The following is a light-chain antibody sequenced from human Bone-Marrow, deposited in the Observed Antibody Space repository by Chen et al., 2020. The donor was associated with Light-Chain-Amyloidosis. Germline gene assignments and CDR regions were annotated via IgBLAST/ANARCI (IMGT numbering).Light chain of an antibody. V-gene: IGKV1-33*01. J-gene: IGKJ2*01. Sequence: DIQMTQSPSSMSAAVADRVTITCQASQDISSSLNWYQQKQGEAPKLLIYDTSILETGVPSRFRGSGSGTHITFTISSLQSEDFATYYCQQCDNIPYTFGQGTKLEIK. CDR2: DTS. CDR1: QDISSS. CDR3: QQCDNIPYT.